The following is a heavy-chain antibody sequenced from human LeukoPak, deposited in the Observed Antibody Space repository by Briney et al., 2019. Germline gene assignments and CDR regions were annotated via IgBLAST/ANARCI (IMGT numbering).Heavy chain of an antibody. J-gene: IGHJ6*04. D-gene: IGHD6-13*01. CDR1: GFTFSSYG. CDR3: ASPGRVQQQLWDYYYGMDV. Sequence: GGSLRLSCAASGFTFSSYGMHWVRQAPGKGLEWVSVIYSGGSTYYADSVKGRFTISRDNSKNTLYLQMNSLRAEDTAVYYCASPGRVQQQLWDYYYGMDVWGKGTTVTVSS. CDR2: IYSGGST. V-gene: IGHV3-NL1*01.